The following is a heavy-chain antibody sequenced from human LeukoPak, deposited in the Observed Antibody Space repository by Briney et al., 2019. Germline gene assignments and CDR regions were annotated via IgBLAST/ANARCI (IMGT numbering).Heavy chain of an antibody. CDR3: AKDEAATLDY. CDR1: GFTFSSYG. V-gene: IGHV3-30*02. J-gene: IGHJ4*02. D-gene: IGHD2-15*01. CDR2: IRYDGSNK. Sequence: GGSPRLSCAASGFTFSSYGMHWVRQAPGKGLGWVAFIRYDGSNKYYADSVKGRFTISRDNSKNTLYLQMNSLRAEDTAVYYCAKDEAATLDYWGQGTLVTVSS.